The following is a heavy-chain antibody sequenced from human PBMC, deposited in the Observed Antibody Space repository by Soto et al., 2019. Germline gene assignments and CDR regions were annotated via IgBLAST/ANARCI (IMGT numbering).Heavy chain of an antibody. J-gene: IGHJ4*02. Sequence: GGSLRLSCAASGFTFSGSAMHWVRQASGKGLEWVGRIRSKANSYATAYAASVKGRFTISRDDSKNTAYLQMNSLKTEDTAAYYCTPYYDFWSGYPTDYWGQGTLVTVSS. D-gene: IGHD3-3*01. V-gene: IGHV3-73*01. CDR3: TPYYDFWSGYPTDY. CDR1: GFTFSGSA. CDR2: IRSKANSYAT.